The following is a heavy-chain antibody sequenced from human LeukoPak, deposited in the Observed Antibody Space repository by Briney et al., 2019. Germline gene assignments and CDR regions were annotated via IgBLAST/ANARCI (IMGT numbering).Heavy chain of an antibody. CDR1: GYRFSSYS. CDR2: LYPGDSDN. CDR3: ARHYDSGSYPYYYYMDV. Sequence: GEPLKISCKGSGYRFSSYSIGWVRQMHGKGLGGMGALYPGDSDNRYSLSFQGQVPISADKSISTAYLQWSSLKASDTAMYYCARHYDSGSYPYYYYMDVWGKGTTVTISS. J-gene: IGHJ6*03. D-gene: IGHD3-10*01. V-gene: IGHV5-51*01.